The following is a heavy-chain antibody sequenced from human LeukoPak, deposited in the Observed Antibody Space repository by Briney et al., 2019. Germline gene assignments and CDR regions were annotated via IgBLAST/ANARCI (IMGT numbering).Heavy chain of an antibody. CDR3: AKRGLWSVGSGSPFDY. J-gene: IGHJ4*02. V-gene: IGHV3-23*01. Sequence: PGGSLRLSCAASGFTFSSYAMSWVRQAPGKGLEWVSAISGSGGSTYYADSVKGRFTISRDNSKNTLYLQMNSLRAEDTAVYYCAKRGLWSVGSGSPFDYWGQGTLVTVSS. CDR2: ISGSGGST. D-gene: IGHD3-10*01. CDR1: GFTFSSYA.